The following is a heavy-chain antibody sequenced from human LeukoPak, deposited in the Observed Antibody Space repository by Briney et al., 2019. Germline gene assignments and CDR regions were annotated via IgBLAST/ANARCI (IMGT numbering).Heavy chain of an antibody. CDR1: GGSISSSSYY. J-gene: IGHJ4*02. Sequence: KTSETLSLTCTVSGGSISSSSYYWGWIRQPPGKGLEWIGSIYYSGSTYYNPSLKSRVTISVDTSKNQFSLKLSSVTAADTAVYYCARHRRYYDSSGYYYFPDYWGQGTLVTVSS. CDR3: ARHRRYYDSSGYYYFPDY. D-gene: IGHD3-22*01. V-gene: IGHV4-39*01. CDR2: IYYSGST.